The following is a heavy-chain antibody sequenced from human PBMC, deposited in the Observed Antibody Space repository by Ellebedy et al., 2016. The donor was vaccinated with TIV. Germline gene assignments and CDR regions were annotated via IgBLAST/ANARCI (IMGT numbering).Heavy chain of an antibody. V-gene: IGHV3-11*06. CDR1: GFTFSDYY. D-gene: IGHD5-18*01. Sequence: GGSLRLXXAASGFTFSDYYMSWIRQAPGKGLEWVSYISSSSSYTNYADSVKGRFTISRDNAKNSLYLQMNSLRAEDTAVYYCAREKRGYSYGYDYWGQGTLVTVSS. CDR2: ISSSSSYT. J-gene: IGHJ4*02. CDR3: AREKRGYSYGYDY.